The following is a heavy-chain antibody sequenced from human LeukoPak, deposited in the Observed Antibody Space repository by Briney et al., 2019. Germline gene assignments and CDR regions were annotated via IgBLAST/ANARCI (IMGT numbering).Heavy chain of an antibody. J-gene: IGHJ4*02. Sequence: ASVKVSCKASGYTFTSYDINWVRQATGQGLEWMGWMNPNSGNTGYAQKFQGRVTITRNTSISTAYVELSSLRSEDTAVYYCARGGSPRGYSYAKRAFDYWGQGTLVTVSS. CDR2: MNPNSGNT. CDR3: ARGGSPRGYSYAKRAFDY. CDR1: GYTFTSYD. D-gene: IGHD5-18*01. V-gene: IGHV1-8*03.